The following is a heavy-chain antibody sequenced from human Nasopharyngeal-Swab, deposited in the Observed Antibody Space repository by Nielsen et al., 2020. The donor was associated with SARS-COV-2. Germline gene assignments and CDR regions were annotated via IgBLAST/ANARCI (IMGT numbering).Heavy chain of an antibody. J-gene: IGHJ4*02. CDR3: ARVPTVALYGDSRNDASGSGAY. D-gene: IGHD4-17*01. V-gene: IGHV4-34*01. CDR2: INHSGST. CDR1: GGSFSGYY. Sequence: SETLSLTCAVYGGSFSGYYWSWIRHPPGKGLEWIGEINHSGSTNYNPALKSRVTRSVDTSTNRFSLKLSSVTAAATAVYYCARVPTVALYGDSRNDASGSGAYWGQGTLVTVSS.